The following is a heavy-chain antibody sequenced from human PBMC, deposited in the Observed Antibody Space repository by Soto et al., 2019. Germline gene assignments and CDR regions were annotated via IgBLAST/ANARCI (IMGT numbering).Heavy chain of an antibody. D-gene: IGHD3-16*01. J-gene: IGHJ4*02. V-gene: IGHV4-59*01. CDR2: ISYSGST. CDR3: ARGITWIKLCPYYLDH. CDR1: GASISSYH. Sequence: PSETLSLTCTVSGASISSYHWSWIRQPPGKGLEWIGDISYSGSTSYNPSLKSRITISVDTSKTQFSLKLNSVTAADKAVYYCARGITWIKLCPYYLDHWGQGSPVTVSS.